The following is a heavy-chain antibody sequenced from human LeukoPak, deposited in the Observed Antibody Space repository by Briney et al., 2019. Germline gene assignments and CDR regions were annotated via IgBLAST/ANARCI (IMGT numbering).Heavy chain of an antibody. CDR2: IYYSGST. J-gene: IGHJ4*02. CDR1: GGSISSYY. D-gene: IGHD5-24*01. Sequence: SETLSLTCTVSGGSISSYYWSWIRQPPGKGLEWIGYIYYSGSTNYNPSLKSRVTISVDTSKNQFSLKLSSVTAADTAVYYCARGRGMGYFDYWGQGNLVTVSS. CDR3: ARGRGMGYFDY. V-gene: IGHV4-59*01.